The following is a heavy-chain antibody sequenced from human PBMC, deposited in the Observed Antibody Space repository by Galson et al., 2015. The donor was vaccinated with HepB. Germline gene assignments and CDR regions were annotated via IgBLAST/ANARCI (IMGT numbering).Heavy chain of an antibody. V-gene: IGHV3-21*01. CDR1: GFTFSSYS. CDR3: AARPYDILTDPGY. Sequence: SLRLSCAASGFTFSSYSMNWVRQAPGKGLEWVSSISSSSSYIYYADSVQGRFTISRDNAKNSLYLHMNSLRAEDTAVYYCAARPYDILTDPGYWGQGTLVTVSS. CDR2: ISSSSSYI. D-gene: IGHD3-9*01. J-gene: IGHJ4*02.